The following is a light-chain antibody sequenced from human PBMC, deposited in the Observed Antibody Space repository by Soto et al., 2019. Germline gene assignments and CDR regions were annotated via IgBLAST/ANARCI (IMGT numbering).Light chain of an antibody. J-gene: IGKJ5*01. CDR1: QSVSIY. CDR3: QQRSNWLIT. V-gene: IGKV3-11*01. Sequence: EVVLTQSPATLSLPPGERATLSCRASQSVSIYLAWYQQKPGQAPRLLIYDASKRATGIPARFSGSGSGTDFTLTIRSLEPEDFALYYCQQRSNWLITFGQGTRLEIK. CDR2: DAS.